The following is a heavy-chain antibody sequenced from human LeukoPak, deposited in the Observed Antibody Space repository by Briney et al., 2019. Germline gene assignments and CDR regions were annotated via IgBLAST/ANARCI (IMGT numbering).Heavy chain of an antibody. J-gene: IGHJ4*02. V-gene: IGHV3-23*01. CDR1: GFTFSSYA. CDR3: AKLGGRYDFWSGYRYPYDY. Sequence: GGSLRLSCAASGFTFSSYAMSWVRQAPGKGLEWVSAISGSDGSTYYADSVKGRFTISRDNSKNTLYLQMNSLRAEDTAVYYCAKLGGRYDFWSGYRYPYDYWGRGTLVTVSS. CDR2: ISGSDGST. D-gene: IGHD3-3*01.